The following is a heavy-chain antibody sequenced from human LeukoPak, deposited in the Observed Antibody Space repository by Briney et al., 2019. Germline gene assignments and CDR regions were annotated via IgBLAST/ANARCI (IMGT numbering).Heavy chain of an antibody. D-gene: IGHD3-10*01. CDR1: GFTFSSYG. Sequence: GGSLRLSCAASGFTFSSYGMSWVRQAPGKGLEWVSAISGSGGSTYYADSVRGRFTISRDNSKNTLYLQMNSLRAEDTAVYYCAKDGSGSYHPTYYYYYMDVWGKGTTVTISS. CDR2: ISGSGGST. CDR3: AKDGSGSYHPTYYYYYMDV. V-gene: IGHV3-23*01. J-gene: IGHJ6*03.